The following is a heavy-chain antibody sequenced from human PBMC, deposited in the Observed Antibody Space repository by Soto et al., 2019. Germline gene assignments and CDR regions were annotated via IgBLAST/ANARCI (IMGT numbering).Heavy chain of an antibody. CDR2: IYYSGST. CDR3: ARVVGAYYDCSGYYLAPDAFDI. J-gene: IGHJ3*02. D-gene: IGHD3-22*01. Sequence: QVQLQESGPGLVKPSQTLSLTCTVSGGSISSGGYYWSWIRQHPGKGLEWIGYIYYSGSTYYNPSLKRRVTISVDTSKNQFSLKLSSVTAADTAVYYCARVVGAYYDCSGYYLAPDAFDIWGQGTMVTVSS. V-gene: IGHV4-31*03. CDR1: GGSISSGGYY.